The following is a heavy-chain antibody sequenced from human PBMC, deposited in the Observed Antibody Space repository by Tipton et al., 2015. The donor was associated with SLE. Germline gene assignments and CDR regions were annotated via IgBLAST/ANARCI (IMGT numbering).Heavy chain of an antibody. D-gene: IGHD3-22*01. J-gene: IGHJ3*02. Sequence: GSLRLSCTVSGGSISSYYWSWIRQPPGKELEWIGYIYYSGSTNYNPSLKSRVTISVDTSKNQFSLKLSSVAAADTAVYYCAGSHYDSSGYLAFDIWGQGTMVTVSS. CDR2: IYYSGST. CDR1: GGSISSYY. CDR3: AGSHYDSSGYLAFDI. V-gene: IGHV4-59*01.